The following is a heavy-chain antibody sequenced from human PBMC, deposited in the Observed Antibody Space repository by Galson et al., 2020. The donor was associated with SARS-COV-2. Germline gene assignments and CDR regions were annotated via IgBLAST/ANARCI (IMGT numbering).Heavy chain of an antibody. V-gene: IGHV5-51*01. CDR1: GSSFTDYW. Sequence: GGSLRLSCEGSGSSFTDYWIGWVRQMPGKALEWMGSIRPGDSDRRYSPSFQGQVTSSADKSIGTAYLQWSSLKASDTAMYYCARRGGYCSSTTCYDYWGPGTRVTVSS. CDR3: ARRGGYCSSTTCYDY. D-gene: IGHD2-2*01. J-gene: IGHJ4*02. CDR2: IRPGDSDR.